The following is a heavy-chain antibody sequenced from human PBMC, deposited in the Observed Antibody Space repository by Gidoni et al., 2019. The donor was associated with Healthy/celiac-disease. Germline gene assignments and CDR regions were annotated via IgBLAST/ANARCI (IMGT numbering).Heavy chain of an antibody. V-gene: IGHV3-21*01. Sequence: EFQPVEPGGGLLKPGGSLSLSCAASGFPFISYRMNWVCQAPGKGLEWVSSISSSSSYIYYADSVKGRFTIYRDNAKNSRYLQMNSLRAEDTAVYYCARDSYIVVVTATYNWFDPWGQGTLVTVSS. CDR1: GFPFISYR. CDR3: ARDSYIVVVTATYNWFDP. D-gene: IGHD2-21*02. J-gene: IGHJ5*02. CDR2: ISSSSSYI.